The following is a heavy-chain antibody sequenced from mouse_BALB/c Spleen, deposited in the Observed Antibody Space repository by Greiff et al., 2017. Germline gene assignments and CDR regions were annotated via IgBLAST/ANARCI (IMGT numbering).Heavy chain of an antibody. J-gene: IGHJ4*01. CDR2: IYPGGGYT. Sequence: QVQLQQSGAELVRPGPSVKISCKASGYTLTNYWLGWVKQRPGHGLEWIGDIYPGGGYTNYNEKFKGKATLTADTSSSTACMQLSSLTSEDTAVYVCAKRTGTVLYYAFDYWGQGTSVTVSS. V-gene: IGHV1-63*02. D-gene: IGHD4-1*01. CDR3: AKRTGTVLYYAFDY. CDR1: GYTLTNYW.